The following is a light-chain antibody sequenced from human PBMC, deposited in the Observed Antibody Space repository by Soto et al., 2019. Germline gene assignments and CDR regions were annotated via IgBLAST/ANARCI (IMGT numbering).Light chain of an antibody. V-gene: IGLV6-57*01. J-gene: IGLJ3*02. Sequence: NFMLTQPHSVSESPGKTVTISCTRSSGNIASNYVQWYQQRPGRSPTTVIYEDNQRPSGVPDRFSGSIDSSSNSASLTIPGLKTEDEADYYCQSYDSSNHEGVFGGGTKLTVL. CDR2: EDN. CDR1: SGNIASNY. CDR3: QSYDSSNHEGV.